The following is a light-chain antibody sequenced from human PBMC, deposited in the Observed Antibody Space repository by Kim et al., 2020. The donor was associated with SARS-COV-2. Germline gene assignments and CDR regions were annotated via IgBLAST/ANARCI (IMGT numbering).Light chain of an antibody. CDR3: QQYNNWWT. CDR1: QSVGSS. Sequence: EIVMAQSPATLSVSPGERATLSCRASQSVGSSLAWYQQKPGQAPRRLISGASTRATGIPARFSGSGSGTEFTLTISSLQSEDVAVYYCQQYNNWWTFGQGTKLDIK. V-gene: IGKV3-15*01. CDR2: GAS. J-gene: IGKJ1*01.